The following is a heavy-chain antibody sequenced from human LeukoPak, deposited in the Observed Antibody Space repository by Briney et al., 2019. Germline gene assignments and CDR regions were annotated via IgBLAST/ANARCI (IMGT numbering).Heavy chain of an antibody. Sequence: GGCLRLSWTASGFTVGDYAMSWVRQAPGEGREWGGCVRSKAYGGTIEYAASVKGSFTISRDDSKSTAYLHINSLKTEDTALYYCTRDPYCRSSSCYWGIDYWGQGTLVTVSS. D-gene: IGHD2-15*01. J-gene: IGHJ4*02. CDR1: GFTVGDYA. CDR3: TRDPYCRSSSCYWGIDY. V-gene: IGHV3-49*04. CDR2: VRSKAYGGTI.